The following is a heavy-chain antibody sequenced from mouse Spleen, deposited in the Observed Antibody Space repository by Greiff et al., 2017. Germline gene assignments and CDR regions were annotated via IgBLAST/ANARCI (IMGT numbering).Heavy chain of an antibody. CDR2: INYDGSST. CDR3: ARDRYYYGSSYGAMDY. CDR1: GFTFSDYY. Sequence: EVQLQESEGGLVQPGSSMKLSCTASGFTFSDYYMAWVRQVPEKGLEWVANINYDGSSTYYLDSLKSRFIISRDNAKNILYLQMSSLKSEDTATYYCARDRYYYGSSYGAMDYWGQGTSVTVSS. J-gene: IGHJ4*01. V-gene: IGHV5-16*01. D-gene: IGHD1-1*01.